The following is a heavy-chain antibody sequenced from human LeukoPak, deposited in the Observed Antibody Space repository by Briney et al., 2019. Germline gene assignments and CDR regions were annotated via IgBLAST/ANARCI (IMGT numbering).Heavy chain of an antibody. CDR2: IIPILGIA. J-gene: IGHJ3*02. Sequence: SVEVSCKASGGTFSSYAISWVRQAPGQGLEWMGRIIPILGIANYAQKFQGRVTITADKSTSTAYMELSSLRSEDTAVYYCARERERITMIVVVITNLPDAFDIWGQGTMVTVSS. V-gene: IGHV1-69*04. D-gene: IGHD3-22*01. CDR1: GGTFSSYA. CDR3: ARERERITMIVVVITNLPDAFDI.